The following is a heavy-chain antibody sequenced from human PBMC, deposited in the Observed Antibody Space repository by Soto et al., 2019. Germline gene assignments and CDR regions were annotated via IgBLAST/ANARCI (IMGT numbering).Heavy chain of an antibody. Sequence: SETLSLTCTVSGGSVSSGVYYWSWIRQPPGKGLEWIGYIYYSGSTNNNPSLKSRVTISVDTSKNQFSLKLSSVTAADTAVYYCARATTVNYYYYYGMDVWGQGTTVTVSS. CDR1: GGSVSSGVYY. CDR3: ARATTVNYYYYYGMDV. CDR2: IYYSGST. J-gene: IGHJ6*02. V-gene: IGHV4-61*08. D-gene: IGHD4-17*01.